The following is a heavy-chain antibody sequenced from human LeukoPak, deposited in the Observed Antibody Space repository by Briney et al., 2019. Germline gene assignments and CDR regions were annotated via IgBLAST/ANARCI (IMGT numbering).Heavy chain of an antibody. CDR1: GFTFSSFW. D-gene: IGHD3-22*01. CDR3: AREPYYYDSSGHDY. CDR2: IKQDGSDK. Sequence: GGSLRLSCAASGFTFSSFWMSWVRQAPGKGLEWVANIKQDGSDKYYVDSVKGRFIISRDNAKDSLYLQMNSLRAEDTAVYYCAREPYYYDSSGHDYWGQGTLVTVSS. J-gene: IGHJ4*02. V-gene: IGHV3-7*01.